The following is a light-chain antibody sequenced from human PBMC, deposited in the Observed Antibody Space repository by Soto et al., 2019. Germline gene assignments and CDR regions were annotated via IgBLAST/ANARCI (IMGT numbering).Light chain of an antibody. CDR3: QHYGTSAL. V-gene: IGKV3-20*01. CDR1: ESVSTSY. CDR2: GAS. J-gene: IGKJ3*01. Sequence: EIVLTQSPGTLSLSPGERATLSCRASESVSTSYLAWYQQKPGQAPRLLTYGASDRATGIPDRFSVSASGTVFTLTIGRLEPEDFAVYYCQHYGTSALFGPGTKVDIK.